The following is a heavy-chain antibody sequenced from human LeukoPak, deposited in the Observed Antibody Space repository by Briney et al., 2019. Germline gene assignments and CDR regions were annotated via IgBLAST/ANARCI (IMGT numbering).Heavy chain of an antibody. CDR1: GYTFSTYY. CDR3: ARVPGRDYYFYYYMDV. CDR2: INPKSGGT. V-gene: IGHV1-2*02. J-gene: IGHJ6*03. D-gene: IGHD1-14*01. Sequence: ASVKVSCKASGYTFSTYYLHWVRQAPGQGLEWMGWINPKSGGTNYAQNFQGRVTLTRDTSISTAYMELRSLRSDDTAIYYCARVPGRDYYFYYYMDVWGKGTTVTVSS.